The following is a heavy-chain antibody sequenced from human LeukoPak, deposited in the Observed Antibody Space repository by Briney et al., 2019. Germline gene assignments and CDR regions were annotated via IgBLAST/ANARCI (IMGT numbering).Heavy chain of an antibody. J-gene: IGHJ3*02. V-gene: IGHV7-4-1*02. CDR3: ARTLASEAFDI. Sequence: GASVKVSCKVSGYTFTGYYMHWVRQAPGQGLEWMGWINTNTGNPTYAQGFTGRFVFSLDTSVSTAYLQISSLKAEDTAVYYCARTLASEAFDIWGQGTMVTVSS. CDR1: GYTFTGYY. D-gene: IGHD3-3*02. CDR2: INTNTGNP.